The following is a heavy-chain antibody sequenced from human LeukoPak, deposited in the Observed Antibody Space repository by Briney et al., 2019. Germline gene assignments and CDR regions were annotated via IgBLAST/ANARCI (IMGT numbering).Heavy chain of an antibody. CDR1: AYSSTSYC. J-gene: IGHJ4*02. CDR3: AETNESGSLGY. Sequence: EALKISCNAAAYSSTSYCISWVRHMPREDLQWRVIIYPGDAGTRYSPSFQGQVTISADKAISTSYLQWSSLKASDTAMYYCAETNESGSLGYWGQGTLVTVSS. CDR2: IYPGDAGT. V-gene: IGHV5-51*01. D-gene: IGHD1-26*01.